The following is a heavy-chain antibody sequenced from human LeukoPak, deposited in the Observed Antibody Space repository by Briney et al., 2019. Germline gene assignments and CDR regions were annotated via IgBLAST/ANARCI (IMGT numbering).Heavy chain of an antibody. J-gene: IGHJ6*02. CDR1: GFTFSSYS. CDR2: ISSSSSTI. V-gene: IGHV3-48*01. Sequence: GGSLRLSCAASGFTFSSYSMNWVRQAPGKGLEWVSYISSSSSTIYYADSVKGRFTISRDNAKNSLYLQMNRLRAEDTAVYYCASQGYCSSTSCYTGYYYYGMDVWGQGTTVTVSS. CDR3: ASQGYCSSTSCYTGYYYYGMDV. D-gene: IGHD2-2*02.